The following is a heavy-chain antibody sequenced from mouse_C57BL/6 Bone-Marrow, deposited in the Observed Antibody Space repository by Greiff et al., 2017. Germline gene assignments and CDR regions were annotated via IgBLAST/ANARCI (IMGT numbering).Heavy chain of an antibody. Sequence: EVKVVESGTVLARPGASVKMSCKTSGYTFTSYWMHWVKQRPGQGLEWIGAIYPGNSDTSYNQKFKGKAKLTAVTSASTAYMELSSLTNEDSAVYYCTRLGALGRAYDDAMDYWGQGTAVTVSA. V-gene: IGHV1-5*01. J-gene: IGHJ4*01. CDR2: IYPGNSDT. CDR3: TRLGALGRAYDDAMDY. CDR1: GYTFTSYW. D-gene: IGHD6-5*01.